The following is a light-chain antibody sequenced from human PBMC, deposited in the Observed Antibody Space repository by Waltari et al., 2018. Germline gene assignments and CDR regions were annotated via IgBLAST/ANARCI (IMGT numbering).Light chain of an antibody. V-gene: IGLV1-40*01. CDR3: QSYDTSLSVV. J-gene: IGLJ3*02. CDR2: GST. Sequence: QSVLTQPPSVSGAPGQRVTISCTGSGPNIGAGYAVPWYQQLPRAAPKLLIYGSTSRPLGVPARFFGSTSGASASLAIIGLQAEDEADYYCQSYDTSLSVVFGGGTKLTVL. CDR1: GPNIGAGYA.